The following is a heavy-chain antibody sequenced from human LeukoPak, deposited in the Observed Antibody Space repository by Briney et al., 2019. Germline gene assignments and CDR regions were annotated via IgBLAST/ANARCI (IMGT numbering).Heavy chain of an antibody. CDR1: GGSISSSSYY. CDR3: ARGVLLWFGETTDAFDI. D-gene: IGHD3-10*01. Sequence: SETLSLTCTVSGGSISSSSYYWGWIRQPPGKGLEWIGCIYYTGSTYYNPSLKSRVTISVDTSKNQFSLKLSSVTAADTAVYYCARGVLLWFGETTDAFDIWGQGTMVTVSS. J-gene: IGHJ3*02. CDR2: IYYTGST. V-gene: IGHV4-39*01.